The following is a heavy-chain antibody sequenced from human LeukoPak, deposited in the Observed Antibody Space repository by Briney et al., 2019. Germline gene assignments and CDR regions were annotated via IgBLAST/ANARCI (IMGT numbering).Heavy chain of an antibody. V-gene: IGHV1-2*02. CDR1: GYTFTGYY. Sequence: VASVKVSCKASGYTFTGYYMHWVRQAPGQGLEWMAWINPNSGATNYAQRFQGRVTVTRDTSISTAYMELSSLESDDTAMYYCVRDLMTTQTWDFDYWGQGTLVSVSS. CDR3: VRDLMTTQTWDFDY. CDR2: INPNSGAT. J-gene: IGHJ4*02. D-gene: IGHD3-16*01.